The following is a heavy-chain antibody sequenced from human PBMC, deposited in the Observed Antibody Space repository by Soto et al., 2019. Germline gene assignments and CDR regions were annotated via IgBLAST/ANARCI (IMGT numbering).Heavy chain of an antibody. CDR3: ARDPRRDIVVVPAAMREWGDAFDI. J-gene: IGHJ3*02. CDR2: ISSSSSYI. D-gene: IGHD2-2*01. CDR1: GFTFSSYS. Sequence: GGSLRLSCAASGFTFSSYSMNWVRQAPGKGLEWVSSISSSSSYIYYADSVKGRFTISRDNAKNSLYLQMNSLRAEDTAVYYCARDPRRDIVVVPAAMREWGDAFDIWGQGTMVTVSS. V-gene: IGHV3-21*01.